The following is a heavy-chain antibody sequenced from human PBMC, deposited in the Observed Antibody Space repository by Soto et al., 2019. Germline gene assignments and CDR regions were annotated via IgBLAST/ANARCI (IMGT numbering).Heavy chain of an antibody. J-gene: IGHJ3*02. CDR3: ARDLNVVAAGSGWYWGAFDI. D-gene: IGHD6-19*01. Sequence: SETLSLTCTVSGGSISSYYWSWIRQPPGKGLEWIGYIYYSGSTNYNPSLKSRVTISVDTSKNQFSLKLSSVTAADTAVYYCARDLNVVAAGSGWYWGAFDIWGQGTMVT. V-gene: IGHV4-59*01. CDR1: GGSISSYY. CDR2: IYYSGST.